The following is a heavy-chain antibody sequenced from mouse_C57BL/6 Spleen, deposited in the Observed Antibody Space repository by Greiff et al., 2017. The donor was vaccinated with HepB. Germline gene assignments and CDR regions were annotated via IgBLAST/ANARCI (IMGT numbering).Heavy chain of an antibody. J-gene: IGHJ2*01. CDR2: INPYNGGT. CDR1: GYTFTDYY. V-gene: IGHV1-19*01. D-gene: IGHD1-1*01. CDR3: ARPTTVVAPFDY. Sequence: VQLQQSGPVLVKPGASVKMSCKASGYTFTDYYMNWVKQSHGKSLEWIGVINPYNGGTSYNQKFKGKATLTVDKSSSTAYMELNSLTSEDSAVYYCARPTTVVAPFDYWGQGTTLTVSS.